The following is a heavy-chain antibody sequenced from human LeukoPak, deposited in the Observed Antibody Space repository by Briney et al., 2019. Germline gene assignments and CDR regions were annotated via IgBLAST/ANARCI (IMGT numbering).Heavy chain of an antibody. J-gene: IGHJ4*02. CDR3: AGGYSFGFAS. CDR1: GFTFSTSA. V-gene: IGHV3-30*02. D-gene: IGHD5-18*01. CDR2: IKFDGSNK. Sequence: PGGSLRLSCAASGFTFSTSAMHWVRQAPGKGLEWVAFIKFDGSNKYYADSVKGRFTISRDNSKNTLYLQVNTLRAEDTAVYYCAGGYSFGFASWGQGTLVTVSS.